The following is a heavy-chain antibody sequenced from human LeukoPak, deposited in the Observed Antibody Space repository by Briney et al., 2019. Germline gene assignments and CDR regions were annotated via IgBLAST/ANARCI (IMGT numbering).Heavy chain of an antibody. CDR2: INTNTGNP. Sequence: GASVKVSCKASGYTFTSYAMNWVRQAPGQGLEWMGWINTNTGNPTYAQGFTGRFVFSLDTSVSTAYLQISSLKAEDTAVYYCVTVTNYYDSSGYLIDYWGQGTLVTVSS. J-gene: IGHJ4*02. V-gene: IGHV7-4-1*02. CDR3: VTVTNYYDSSGYLIDY. CDR1: GYTFTSYA. D-gene: IGHD3-22*01.